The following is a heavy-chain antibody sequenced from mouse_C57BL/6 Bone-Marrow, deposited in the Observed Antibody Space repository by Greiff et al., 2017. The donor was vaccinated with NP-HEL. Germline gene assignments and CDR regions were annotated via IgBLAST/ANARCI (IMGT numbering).Heavy chain of an antibody. CDR1: GYAFTNYL. V-gene: IGHV1-54*01. CDR2: INPGSGGT. J-gene: IGHJ4*01. D-gene: IGHD1-1*01. Sequence: QVQLQQSGAELVRPGTSVKVSCKASGYAFTNYLIEWVKQRPGQGLEWIGVINPGSGGTNYNEKFKGKATLTADKSSSTAYMQLSSLTSEDSAVYFCAIYYYGSSFSYYYAMDYWGQGTSVTVSS. CDR3: AIYYYGSSFSYYYAMDY.